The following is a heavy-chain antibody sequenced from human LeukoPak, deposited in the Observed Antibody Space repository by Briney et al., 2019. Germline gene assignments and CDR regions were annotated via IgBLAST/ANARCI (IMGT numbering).Heavy chain of an antibody. D-gene: IGHD1-26*01. CDR3: ARGGRAGWSGSYEDSFDI. Sequence: GGSLRLSCAGSGFTFSTYGMHWVRQAPGKGLEWVAVIWHDGSYKYYADSVKGRFTISRDNSKNTLYLQMTSLTAEDTAVYYCARGGRAGWSGSYEDSFDIWGQGTMVTVSS. CDR1: GFTFSTYG. V-gene: IGHV3-33*01. J-gene: IGHJ3*02. CDR2: IWHDGSYK.